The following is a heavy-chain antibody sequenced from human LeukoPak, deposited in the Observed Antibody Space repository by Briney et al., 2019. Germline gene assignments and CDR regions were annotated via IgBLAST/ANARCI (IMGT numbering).Heavy chain of an antibody. J-gene: IGHJ4*02. CDR2: IIPIFGIA. V-gene: IGHV1-69*04. CDR1: GGTFSSYA. CDR3: ARDSSGYGENPLDY. D-gene: IGHD5-12*01. Sequence: GASVKVSCKASGGTFSSYAISWGRQAPGQGREWMGRIIPIFGIANYAQKFQGRVTITADKSTSTAYMELSSLRSEDTAVYYCARDSSGYGENPLDYWGQGTLVTVSS.